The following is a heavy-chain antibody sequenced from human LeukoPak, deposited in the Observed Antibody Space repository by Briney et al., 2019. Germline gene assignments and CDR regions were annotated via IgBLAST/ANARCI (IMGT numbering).Heavy chain of an antibody. Sequence: SETLSLTCAVYGGSFSGYYWSWIRQPPGKGLEWIGEINHSGSTNYNPSLKSRVTISVDTSKNQFSLKLSSVTAADTVVYYCARVARLNIAAAGSKGSIDYWGQGTLVTVSS. J-gene: IGHJ4*02. CDR1: GGSFSGYY. CDR2: INHSGST. V-gene: IGHV4-34*01. CDR3: ARVARLNIAAAGSKGSIDY. D-gene: IGHD6-13*01.